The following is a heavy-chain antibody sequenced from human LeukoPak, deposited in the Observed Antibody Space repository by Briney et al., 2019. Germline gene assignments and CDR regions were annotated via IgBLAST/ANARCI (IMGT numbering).Heavy chain of an antibody. CDR1: GFTFSSYA. J-gene: IGHJ3*02. D-gene: IGHD5-24*01. CDR2: ISFDESNK. Sequence: GRSLRLSCAVSGFTFSSYAMHWVRQAPGKGLEWVAVISFDESNKYYADSVKGRFTISRDNSKNTLYLQMNSLRAEDTAVYYCARDRFRRDGYNYGRDGAFDIWGQGTMVTVSS. V-gene: IGHV3-30*14. CDR3: ARDRFRRDGYNYGRDGAFDI.